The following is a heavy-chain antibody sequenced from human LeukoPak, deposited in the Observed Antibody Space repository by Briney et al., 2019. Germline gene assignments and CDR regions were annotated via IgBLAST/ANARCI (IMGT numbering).Heavy chain of an antibody. CDR3: AKGRRGTSYAALDY. D-gene: IGHD2/OR15-2a*01. J-gene: IGHJ4*02. CDR2: ISDSGDST. Sequence: GGSLRLSCSASGFPFSSYAMHWVRQAPGKGLEYVSAISDSGDSTYYADSVKGRLAISRDNSKNTLYLQMNSLRAEDTAVYYCAKGRRGTSYAALDYWGQGTLVTVSS. V-gene: IGHV3-23*01. CDR1: GFPFSSYA.